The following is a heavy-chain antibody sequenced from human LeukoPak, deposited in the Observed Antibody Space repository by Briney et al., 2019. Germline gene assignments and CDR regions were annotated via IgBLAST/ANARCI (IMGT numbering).Heavy chain of an antibody. J-gene: IGHJ6*02. CDR3: ARRYDYVWGSYRRTSYGMDV. CDR2: IYPGDSDT. Sequence: GESLKISCKGSGYSFTSYWIGWVRQMPGKGLEWMGIIYPGDSDTRYSPSFQGQVTISADKSISTAYLQWSSLEASDTAMYYCARRYDYVWGSYRRTSYGMDVWGQGTTVTVSS. CDR1: GYSFTSYW. V-gene: IGHV5-51*01. D-gene: IGHD3-16*02.